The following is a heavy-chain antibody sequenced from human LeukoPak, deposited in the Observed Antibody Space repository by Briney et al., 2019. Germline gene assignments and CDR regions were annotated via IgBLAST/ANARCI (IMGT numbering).Heavy chain of an antibody. CDR3: ARVLRYCSSTSCQKEDY. J-gene: IGHJ4*02. Sequence: GGSLRLSCAASGFTFSSYSMYWVRQAPGKGLEWVSSISSSSSYIYYADSVKGRFTISRDNAKNSLYLQMNSLRAEDTAVYYCARVLRYCSSTSCQKEDYWGQGTLVTVSS. CDR2: ISSSSSYI. V-gene: IGHV3-21*01. D-gene: IGHD2-2*01. CDR1: GFTFSSYS.